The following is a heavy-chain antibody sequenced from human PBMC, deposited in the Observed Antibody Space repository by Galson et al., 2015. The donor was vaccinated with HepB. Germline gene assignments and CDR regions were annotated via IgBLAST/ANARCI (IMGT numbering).Heavy chain of an antibody. CDR3: ARETVTANDAFDI. CDR1: GFTFSSYA. V-gene: IGHV3-30*04. D-gene: IGHD2-21*02. Sequence: SLRLSCAASGFTFSSYAMHWVRQAPGKGLEWVAVISYDGSNKYYADSVKGRFTISRDNSKNTLYLQMNSLRAEDTAVYYCARETVTANDAFDIWGQGTMVTVSS. J-gene: IGHJ3*02. CDR2: ISYDGSNK.